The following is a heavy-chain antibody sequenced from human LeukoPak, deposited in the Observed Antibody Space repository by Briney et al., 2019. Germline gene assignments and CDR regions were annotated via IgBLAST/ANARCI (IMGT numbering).Heavy chain of an antibody. CDR2: IKELGSEK. D-gene: IGHD6-19*01. CDR1: GFTFSTYW. J-gene: IGHJ4*02. V-gene: IGHV3-7*01. Sequence: PGGSLRLSCALSGFTFSTYWMSWVRQAPGKGLEWVANIKELGSEKFYVDSVKGRFTISIDNAKNSLYLQMNSLRAEDTAVYYCARDNGWSFDYWGQGTLVTVSS. CDR3: ARDNGWSFDY.